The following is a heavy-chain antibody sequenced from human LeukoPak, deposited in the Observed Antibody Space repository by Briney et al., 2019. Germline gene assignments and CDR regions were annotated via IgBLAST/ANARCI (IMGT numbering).Heavy chain of an antibody. CDR3: AGGEYGVNSGFWGLFDH. CDR1: GGSISSYY. J-gene: IGHJ4*02. D-gene: IGHD4-23*01. V-gene: IGHV4-59*01. Sequence: SETLSLTCTVSGGSISSYYWSWIRQPPGKGLEWIGYIFSSGSTNYNPSLKSRVTISVDTSKNQFSLKLTSVTAADTAVYYCAGGEYGVNSGFWGLFDHWGQGTLVTVSS. CDR2: IFSSGST.